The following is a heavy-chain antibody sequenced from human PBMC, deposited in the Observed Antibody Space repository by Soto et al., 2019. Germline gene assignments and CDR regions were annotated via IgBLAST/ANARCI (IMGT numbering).Heavy chain of an antibody. V-gene: IGHV4-31*03. Sequence: SETLSLTCSVSGGSISSGGYYWSWIRQHPGKGLEWIGYIYYSGSTYYNPSLKSRVTISVDASKNQFSLKLSSVTAADTAVYYCAREGGIVGATAADYWGQGTLVTVSS. J-gene: IGHJ4*02. D-gene: IGHD1-26*01. CDR2: IYYSGST. CDR3: AREGGIVGATAADY. CDR1: GGSISSGGYY.